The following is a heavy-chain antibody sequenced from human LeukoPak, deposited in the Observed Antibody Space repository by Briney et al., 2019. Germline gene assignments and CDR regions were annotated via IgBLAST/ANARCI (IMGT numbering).Heavy chain of an antibody. D-gene: IGHD3-22*01. CDR1: RFTFSSYA. Sequence: GGSLRLSCAASRFTFSSYAMSWVRQAPGKGLEWVSAISGSGGSTYYADSVKGRFTISRDNSKNTLYLQMNSLRAEDTAVYYCAKVRPPYYYDSSGYYYFDYWGQGTLVTVSS. V-gene: IGHV3-23*01. CDR2: ISGSGGST. CDR3: AKVRPPYYYDSSGYYYFDY. J-gene: IGHJ4*02.